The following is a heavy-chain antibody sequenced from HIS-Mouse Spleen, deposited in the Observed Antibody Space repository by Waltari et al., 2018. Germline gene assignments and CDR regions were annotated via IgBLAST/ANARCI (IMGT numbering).Heavy chain of an antibody. CDR1: GSPFTSFY. CDR3: ARGRHWGSGFDY. V-gene: IGHV1-2*02. J-gene: IGHJ4*02. CDR2: SNPNSGGK. D-gene: IGHD7-27*01. Sequence: QVQLAHSWAAVMNPGSSVTALCKASGSPFTSFYYHRFRQAPGQGLEWMGWSNPNSGGKNYAQKFQGRVTMTMDTSISTAYMELSRLRYDETAVYYCARGRHWGSGFDYWGQGTLVTVSS.